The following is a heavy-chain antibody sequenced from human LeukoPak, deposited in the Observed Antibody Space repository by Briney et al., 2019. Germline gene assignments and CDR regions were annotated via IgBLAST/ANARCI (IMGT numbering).Heavy chain of an antibody. D-gene: IGHD3-22*01. J-gene: IGHJ4*02. CDR3: ARGGDYYDSSGPDY. CDR2: IIPIFGSA. Sequence: ASVKVSCKASGGTFSSYAISWVRQAPGQGLEWMGGIIPIFGSANYAQKFQDRVTITADESTSTAYMELRSLRSDDTAVYYCARGGDYYDSSGPDYWGQGTLVTVSS. CDR1: GGTFSSYA. V-gene: IGHV1-69*13.